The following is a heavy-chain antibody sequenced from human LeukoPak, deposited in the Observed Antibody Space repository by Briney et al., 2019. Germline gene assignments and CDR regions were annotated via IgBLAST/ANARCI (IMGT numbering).Heavy chain of an antibody. D-gene: IGHD7-27*01. CDR2: INPNSGGT. J-gene: IGHJ6*03. V-gene: IGHV1-2*02. CDR1: GYTFTGYY. CDR3: ARGKTGDRDYYYYMDV. Sequence: ASVKVSCKASGYTFTGYYMHWVRQAPGQGLEWMGWINPNSGGTNYAQKFQGRVTMTRDTSISTAYMELSRLRSDDTAVYYCARGKTGDRDYYYYMDVWGKGTTVTVSS.